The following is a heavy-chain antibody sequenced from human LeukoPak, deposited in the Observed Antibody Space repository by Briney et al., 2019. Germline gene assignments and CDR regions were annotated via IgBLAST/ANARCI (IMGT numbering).Heavy chain of an antibody. CDR2: IIPIFGTA. J-gene: IGHJ6*03. CDR3: AVGSGAPIQYFLYMGV. V-gene: IGHV1-69*05. Sequence: GASVKVSCKASGGTFSSYAISWVRQAPGQGLEWMGGIIPIFGTANYAQKFQGRVTITTDESTSTAYMELSSLRSEDTAVYYRAVGSGAPIQYFLYMGVWGKGTTVTVSS. CDR1: GGTFSSYA. D-gene: IGHD3-10*01.